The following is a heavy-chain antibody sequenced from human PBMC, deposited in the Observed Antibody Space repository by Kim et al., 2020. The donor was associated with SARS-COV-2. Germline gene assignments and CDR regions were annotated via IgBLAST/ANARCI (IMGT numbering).Heavy chain of an antibody. J-gene: IGHJ4*02. CDR1: GGSISSYY. CDR2: IYYSGST. CDR3: AREGDYVWGSYPDY. D-gene: IGHD3-16*02. V-gene: IGHV4-59*13. Sequence: SETLSLTCTVSGGSISSYYWSWIRQPPGKGLEWIGYIYYSGSTNYNPSLKSRVTISVDTSKNQFSLKLSSVTAADTAVYYCAREGDYVWGSYPDYWGQGTLVTVSS.